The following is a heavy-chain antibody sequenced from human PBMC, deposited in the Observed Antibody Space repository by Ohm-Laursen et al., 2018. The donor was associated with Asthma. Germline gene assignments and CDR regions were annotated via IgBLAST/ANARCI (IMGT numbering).Heavy chain of an antibody. V-gene: IGHV3-30*03. D-gene: IGHD2-21*01. Sequence: SLRLSCAASGFTFSSYGMHWVRQAPGKGLEWVAVISYDGSNKYYADSVKGRFTISRDNSKNTLYLQMNSLRAEDTAVYYCARDRIPTYYYYGMDVWGQGTTVTVSS. CDR2: ISYDGSNK. CDR3: ARDRIPTYYYYGMDV. CDR1: GFTFSSYG. J-gene: IGHJ6*02.